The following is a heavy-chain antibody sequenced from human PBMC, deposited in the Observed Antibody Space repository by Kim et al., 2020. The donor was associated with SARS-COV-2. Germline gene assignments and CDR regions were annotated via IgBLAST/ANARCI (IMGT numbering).Heavy chain of an antibody. D-gene: IGHD3-16*01. V-gene: IGHV3-15*01. J-gene: IGHJ4*02. CDR3: TTESEAGGMDY. Sequence: GGSLRLSWAASGFTFSNAWMSWVRQAPGKGLEWVGRIKSKTDGGTTDYAAPVKGRFTISRDDSKNTLYLQMNSLKTEDTAVYYCTTESEAGGMDYWGQGTLVTVSS. CDR1: GFTFSNAW. CDR2: IKSKTDGGTT.